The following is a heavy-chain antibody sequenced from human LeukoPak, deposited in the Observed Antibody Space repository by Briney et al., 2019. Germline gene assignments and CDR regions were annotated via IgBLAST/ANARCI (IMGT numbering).Heavy chain of an antibody. CDR2: ISYDGSNK. V-gene: IGHV3-30-3*01. D-gene: IGHD6-13*01. CDR3: ARDFPLHSSCDY. J-gene: IGHJ4*02. CDR1: GFTFSSYA. Sequence: GRSLRLSCAASGFTFSSYAMHWVRQAPGKGLEWVAVISYDGSNKYYADSVKGRFTISRDNSKNTLYLQMNSLRAEDTAVYYCARDFPLHSSCDYWGQGTLVTVSS.